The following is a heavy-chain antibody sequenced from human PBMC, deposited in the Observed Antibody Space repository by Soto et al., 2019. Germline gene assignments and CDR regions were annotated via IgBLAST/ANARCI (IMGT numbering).Heavy chain of an antibody. CDR3: ARVGTVVKSFPYWYFDR. D-gene: IGHD2-15*01. CDR2: IIPIFGTA. J-gene: IGHJ2*01. CDR1: GGTFSSYA. V-gene: IGHV1-69*12. Sequence: QVQLVQSGAEVKKPGSSVKVSCKASGGTFSSYAISWVRQAPGQGFEWMGGIIPIFGTANYAQKFQGRVTITADEYSSPAYREMSSVRSEDTSGYYCARVGTVVKSFPYWYFDRWGRGTLVTVSS.